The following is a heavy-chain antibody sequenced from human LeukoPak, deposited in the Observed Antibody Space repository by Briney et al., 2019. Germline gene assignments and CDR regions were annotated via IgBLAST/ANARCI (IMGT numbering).Heavy chain of an antibody. CDR3: AKSVRWELLGYFDY. V-gene: IGHV3-30*18. D-gene: IGHD1-26*01. J-gene: IGHJ4*02. Sequence: GGSLRLSCTASGFTFSSYGMHWVRQAPGKGLEWVAVISYDGSNKYYADSVKGRFTISRGNSKNTLYLQMNSLRAEDTAVYYCAKSVRWELLGYFDYWGQGTLVTVSS. CDR2: ISYDGSNK. CDR1: GFTFSSYG.